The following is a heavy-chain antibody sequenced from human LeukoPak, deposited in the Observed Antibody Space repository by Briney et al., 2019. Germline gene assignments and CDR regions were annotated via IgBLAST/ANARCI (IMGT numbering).Heavy chain of an antibody. CDR3: AKFRGYSYGPIGY. CDR2: ISSSGSTM. V-gene: IGHV3-48*03. Sequence: PGGSPRLSCAASGFTFSSYEMNWVRQAPGKGLEWVSYISSSGSTMYYADSVKGRLTISRDNAKNSLYLQMNSLRAEDTAVYYCAKFRGYSYGPIGYWGQGTLVTVSS. D-gene: IGHD5-18*01. J-gene: IGHJ4*02. CDR1: GFTFSSYE.